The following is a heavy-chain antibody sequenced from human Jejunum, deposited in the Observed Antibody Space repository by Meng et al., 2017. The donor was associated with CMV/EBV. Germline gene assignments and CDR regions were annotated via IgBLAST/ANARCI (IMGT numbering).Heavy chain of an antibody. Sequence: LKISCAASGFAFSRYWIHWVRQVPGKGLVWVSGMDTDGSRTFYADSVKGRFTISRDNAKNMLYLQMSSLSAEDTAVYYCADFEVGWGQGTLVTVSS. CDR2: MDTDGSRT. V-gene: IGHV3-74*01. CDR1: GFAFSRYW. CDR3: ADFEVG. J-gene: IGHJ4*02. D-gene: IGHD1-26*01.